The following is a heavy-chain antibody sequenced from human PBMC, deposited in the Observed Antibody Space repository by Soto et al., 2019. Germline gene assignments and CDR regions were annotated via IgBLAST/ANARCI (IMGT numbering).Heavy chain of an antibody. CDR2: IYYSGST. D-gene: IGHD6-13*01. Sequence: SETLSLTCTVSGGSISSYYWSWIRQPPGKGLEWIGYIYYSGSTNYNPSLKSRVTISVDTSKNQFSLKLSSVTAADTAVYYCARDSGGYSSSWYYFDYWGQGTLVTVSS. CDR1: GGSISSYY. CDR3: ARDSGGYSSSWYYFDY. V-gene: IGHV4-59*01. J-gene: IGHJ4*02.